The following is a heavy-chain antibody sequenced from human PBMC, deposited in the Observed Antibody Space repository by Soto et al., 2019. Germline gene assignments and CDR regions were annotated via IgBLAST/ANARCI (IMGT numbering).Heavy chain of an antibody. Sequence: SVKVSCKVSGYTFTGYYMHWVRQAPGQGLEWMGGIIPFFGTANYAQKFQGRVTITADESTSTAYMELSSLRSEDTAVFYCARDLGGFGGMDVSGQGTTVTVSS. J-gene: IGHJ6*02. CDR3: ARDLGGFGGMDV. V-gene: IGHV1-69*13. CDR2: IIPFFGTA. CDR1: GYTFTGYY. D-gene: IGHD3-16*01.